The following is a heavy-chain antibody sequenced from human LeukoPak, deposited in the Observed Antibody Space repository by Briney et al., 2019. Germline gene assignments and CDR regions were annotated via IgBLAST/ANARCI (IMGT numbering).Heavy chain of an antibody. CDR1: GFTFSSFA. V-gene: IGHV3-30-3*01. J-gene: IGHJ4*02. CDR3: ARARSVGPPTGFDY. D-gene: IGHD4-23*01. Sequence: AGGSLRLSCAASGFTFSSFAMHWVRQAPGKGLEWVAVISYDASNIFYADSVQGRFTISRDNSKNTLFLQMNSLGAEDTAVFYCARARSVGPPTGFDYWGQGTLVTVSS. CDR2: ISYDASNI.